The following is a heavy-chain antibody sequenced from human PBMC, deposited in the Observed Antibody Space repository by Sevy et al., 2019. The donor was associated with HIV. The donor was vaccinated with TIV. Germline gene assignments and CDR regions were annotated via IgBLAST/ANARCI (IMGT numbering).Heavy chain of an antibody. CDR1: GGTFSSYA. CDR3: AGGSVAGGGGGMDV. Sequence: ASVKVSCKASGGTFSSYAISWVRQAPGQGLEWMGGIIPIFGTANYAQKFQGRVTITADESTSTAYMELSSLRSEDTAVYYCAGGSVAGGGGGMDVWGQGTTVTVSS. V-gene: IGHV1-69*13. CDR2: IIPIFGTA. J-gene: IGHJ6*02. D-gene: IGHD2-21*01.